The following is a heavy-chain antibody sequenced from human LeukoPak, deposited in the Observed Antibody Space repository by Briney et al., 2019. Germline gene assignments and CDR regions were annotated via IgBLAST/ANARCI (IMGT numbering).Heavy chain of an antibody. CDR3: AKDRGGGDDDGDY. V-gene: IGHV3-30*02. Sequence: GGSLRLSCIASGFSFSTYGMHWVRQAPGKGLDWVAFIRYDGSTKYYADSVKGRFTISRDNSKNTLYLQMNSLRTEDTAVYYCAKDRGGGDDDGDYWGQGSLVTVSS. J-gene: IGHJ4*02. CDR1: GFSFSTYG. CDR2: IRYDGSTK. D-gene: IGHD3-16*01.